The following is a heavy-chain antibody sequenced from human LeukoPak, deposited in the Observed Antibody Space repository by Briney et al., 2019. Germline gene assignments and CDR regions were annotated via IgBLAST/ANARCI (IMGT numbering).Heavy chain of an antibody. V-gene: IGHV4-38-2*02. Sequence: SETLSLTCTVSSFSFTTDYYWGWIRQPPGKGLEWIGSVLRTGGTYYNPSLRNRVSTSLDMSKNQFSLSLHSVTAADTAVYYCSGERAGTIVDFWGRGTLVTVSS. CDR2: VLRTGGT. CDR3: SGERAGTIVDF. J-gene: IGHJ4*02. D-gene: IGHD3-3*01. CDR1: SFSFTTDYY.